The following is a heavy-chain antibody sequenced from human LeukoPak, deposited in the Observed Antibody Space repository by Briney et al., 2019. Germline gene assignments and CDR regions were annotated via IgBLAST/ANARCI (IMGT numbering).Heavy chain of an antibody. J-gene: IGHJ3*02. CDR3: ARGGGLDI. Sequence: GGSLTLSCAASGFIFSSYWMTWVRQAPGKGLEWVANIKQDGSEKYYLVSVKGRFTISRDNAKNSLYLQMNSLRAEDTAVYYCARGGGLDIWGQGTMVTVSS. CDR1: GFIFSSYW. V-gene: IGHV3-7*05. CDR2: IKQDGSEK.